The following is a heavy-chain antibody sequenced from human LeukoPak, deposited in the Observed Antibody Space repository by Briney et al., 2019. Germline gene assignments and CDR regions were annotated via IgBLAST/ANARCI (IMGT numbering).Heavy chain of an antibody. Sequence: ASVKVSCKASGYTFNTYGIIWVRQAPGQGFEWMGWISGLKEKTDYPQKFQGRVTITADKSTSTAYMELNSLRSEDTAVYYCARDDRAGYNYGYWGQGTLVTVSS. CDR3: ARDDRAGYNYGY. D-gene: IGHD5-24*01. J-gene: IGHJ4*02. V-gene: IGHV1-18*01. CDR2: ISGLKEKT. CDR1: GYTFNTYG.